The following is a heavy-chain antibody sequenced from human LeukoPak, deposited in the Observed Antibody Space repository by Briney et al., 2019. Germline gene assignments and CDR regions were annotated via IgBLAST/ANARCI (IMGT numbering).Heavy chain of an antibody. CDR3: AKGTDFVSPGASGDY. V-gene: IGHV3-23*01. J-gene: IGHJ4*02. D-gene: IGHD1-14*01. Sequence: PGGSLRLSCAASGFTLSSYAMSWVRQAPGKGLEWVSAISGSGGSTYYADSVKGRFTISRDNSKNTLYLQMNSLRAEDTAVYYCAKGTDFVSPGASGDYWGQGTLVTVSS. CDR1: GFTLSSYA. CDR2: ISGSGGST.